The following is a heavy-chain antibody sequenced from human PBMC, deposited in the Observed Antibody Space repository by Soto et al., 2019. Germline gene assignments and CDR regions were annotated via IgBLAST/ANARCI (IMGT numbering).Heavy chain of an antibody. Sequence: PSETPSLTCTVSGGSISSYYWSWIRQPPGKGLEWIGYIYYSGSTSYNPSLRSRVTISVDTSKNQFSLKLSSVTAADTAVYYCARQAPHSSGWFWFDPWGQGTLVTVSS. D-gene: IGHD6-19*01. CDR3: ARQAPHSSGWFWFDP. V-gene: IGHV4-59*08. J-gene: IGHJ5*02. CDR2: IYYSGST. CDR1: GGSISSYY.